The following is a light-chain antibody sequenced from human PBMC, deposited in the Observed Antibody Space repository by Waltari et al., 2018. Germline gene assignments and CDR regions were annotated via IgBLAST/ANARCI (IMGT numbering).Light chain of an antibody. CDR3: SSYTSSSTYV. CDR1: SSDIGAYNY. Sequence: QSALTQPASVSGSPGQSITISCTGTSSDIGAYNYVSWYQKNPGKAPKVMIYDVSNRPPGVSSGFSGSKSGNTASLTISGLQAEDEADYYCSSYTSSSTYVFGSGTMVTVL. J-gene: IGLJ1*01. V-gene: IGLV2-14*01. CDR2: DVS.